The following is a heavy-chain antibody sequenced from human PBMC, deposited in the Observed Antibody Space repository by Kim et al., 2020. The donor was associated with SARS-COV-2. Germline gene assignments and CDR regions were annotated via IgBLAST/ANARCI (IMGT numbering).Heavy chain of an antibody. CDR3: AGRRDYFDY. V-gene: IGHV4-39*01. CDR2: GST. Sequence: GSTYYNPSLKSRVTISVDTSKNQFSLKLSSVTAADTAVYYCAGRRDYFDYWGQGTLVTVSS. J-gene: IGHJ4*02.